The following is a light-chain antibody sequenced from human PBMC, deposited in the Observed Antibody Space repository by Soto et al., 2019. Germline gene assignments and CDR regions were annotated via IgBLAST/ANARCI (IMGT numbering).Light chain of an antibody. CDR1: QSVSSN. Sequence: EIVMTQYQATLSVSPGERATLSCRASQSVSSNLAWYQQKPGQAPRLLIYGASSRAPGIPDRFSGSGSGTDFTLTISRLEPEDFAVYYWQQYGSSPLTFGGGTKVDIK. V-gene: IGKV3-20*01. CDR3: QQYGSSPLT. J-gene: IGKJ4*01. CDR2: GAS.